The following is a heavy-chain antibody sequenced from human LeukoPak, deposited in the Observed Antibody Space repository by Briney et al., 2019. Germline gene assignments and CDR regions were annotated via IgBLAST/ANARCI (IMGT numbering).Heavy chain of an antibody. CDR2: IWYDGSNK. Sequence: GGSLRLSCAASGFTFSSYGMHWVRQAPGKGLEWVAVIWYDGSNKYYADSVKGRFTISGDNSKNTLYLQMNSLRAEDTAVYYCAKDHVEMADELFDYWGQGTLVTVSS. CDR3: AKDHVEMADELFDY. CDR1: GFTFSSYG. J-gene: IGHJ4*02. D-gene: IGHD5-24*01. V-gene: IGHV3-33*06.